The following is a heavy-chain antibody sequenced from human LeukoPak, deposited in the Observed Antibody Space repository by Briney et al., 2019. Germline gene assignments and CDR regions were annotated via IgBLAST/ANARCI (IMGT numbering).Heavy chain of an antibody. CDR2: ISGSGGST. J-gene: IGHJ4*02. CDR1: GFTFSSYA. V-gene: IGHV3-23*01. D-gene: IGHD5-18*01. CDR3: AKDSLVRGYSYGLDY. Sequence: QPGGSLRLPCAASGFTFSSYAMSWVRQAPGKGLEWVSAISGSGGSTYYADSVKGRFTISRDNSKNTLYLQMNSLRAEDTAVYHCAKDSLVRGYSYGLDYWGQGTLVTVSS.